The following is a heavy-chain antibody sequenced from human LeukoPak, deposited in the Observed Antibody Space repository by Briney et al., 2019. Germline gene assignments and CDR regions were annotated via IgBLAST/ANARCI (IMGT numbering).Heavy chain of an antibody. CDR3: ARARPTYCGGDCYSWYYYYYMDV. D-gene: IGHD2-21*02. J-gene: IGHJ6*03. CDR1: GYTFTSYY. V-gene: IGHV1-46*01. Sequence: ASVKVSCKASGYTFTSYYMHWVRQAPGQGLEWMGIINPSGGSTSYAQKFQGRVTMTRDMSTSTVYMELSSLRSEDTAVYYCARARPTYCGGDCYSWYYYYYMDVWGKGTTVTISS. CDR2: INPSGGST.